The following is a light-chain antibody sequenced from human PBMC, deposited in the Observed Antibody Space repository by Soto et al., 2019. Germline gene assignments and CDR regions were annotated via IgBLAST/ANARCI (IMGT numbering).Light chain of an antibody. J-gene: IGKJ4*01. CDR2: GAS. Sequence: EIVLTQFPGALSLSPGERVTLSCRASQTVSNTYLAWYQQKSGQAPKFLIYGASNRATGIPDRFSGSGSGADFTLTISRIEPEDFAVYYCQQYGALPPTFGEGTKLEIK. CDR3: QQYGALPPT. CDR1: QTVSNTY. V-gene: IGKV3-20*01.